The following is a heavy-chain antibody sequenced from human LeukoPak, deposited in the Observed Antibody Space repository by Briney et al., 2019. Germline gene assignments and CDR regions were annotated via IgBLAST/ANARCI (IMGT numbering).Heavy chain of an antibody. CDR2: ISSSSNTI. CDR3: SRVDY. V-gene: IGHV3-48*02. CDR1: GSTFSSYR. Sequence: GGSLRLSCAVSGSTFSSYRMNWVRQAPGEGLEWVSYISSSSNTIYYADSVKGRFTISRDNARSSLYLQMNSLRDEDTAVYYCSRVDYWGQGTLVTVSS. J-gene: IGHJ4*02.